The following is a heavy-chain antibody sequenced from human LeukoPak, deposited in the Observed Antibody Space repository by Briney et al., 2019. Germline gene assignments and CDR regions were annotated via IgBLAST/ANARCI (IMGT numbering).Heavy chain of an antibody. Sequence: PSETLSLTCTVSGGSISSSYWGWIRQPAGKGLEWIGRIHIGGSTNYNPSLKTRVTLSVDTSKNQFSLNLSSVTAADTAVYYCARDGLVSGWGGFNPWGQGTLVTVSS. V-gene: IGHV4-4*07. CDR2: IHIGGST. CDR1: GGSISSSY. D-gene: IGHD6-19*01. J-gene: IGHJ5*01. CDR3: ARDGLVSGWGGFNP.